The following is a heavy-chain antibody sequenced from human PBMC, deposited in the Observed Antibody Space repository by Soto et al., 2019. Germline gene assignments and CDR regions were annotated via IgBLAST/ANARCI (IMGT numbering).Heavy chain of an antibody. Sequence: QVQLVQSGAEVKKPGASVRVSCKASGYSFTTYGVTWVRQAPGHGLERMGWISTYNGDTRVAQQHQGRVTLTTDTSTNAAHMELRSLRSDDTAIYYCARTEGRSTRGDYWGQGTLVTVSS. CDR1: GYSFTTYG. D-gene: IGHD2-8*01. CDR3: ARTEGRSTRGDY. J-gene: IGHJ4*02. CDR2: ISTYNGDT. V-gene: IGHV1-18*01.